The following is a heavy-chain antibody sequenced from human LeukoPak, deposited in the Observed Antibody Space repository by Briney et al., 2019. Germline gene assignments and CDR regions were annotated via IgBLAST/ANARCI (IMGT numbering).Heavy chain of an antibody. CDR1: GFTFSYYA. V-gene: IGHV3-64D*06. D-gene: IGHD5-12*01. CDR2: ITSSGGST. Sequence: QPGGSLRLSCSASGFTFSYYAMHWVRQAPGKGLEYVSGITSSGGSTYYTDSVKGRFTISRDNSNNTLYLQMSSLRAEDKAVYYCVKGDYSGYTFPAFDYWGQGTLVSVSS. CDR3: VKGDYSGYTFPAFDY. J-gene: IGHJ4*02.